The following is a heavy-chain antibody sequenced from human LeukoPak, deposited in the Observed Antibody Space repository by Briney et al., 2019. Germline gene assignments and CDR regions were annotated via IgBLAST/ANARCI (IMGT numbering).Heavy chain of an antibody. J-gene: IGHJ6*03. CDR2: INHSGST. CDR3: ARQRRVRFGYCYYYMDV. CDR1: GGSFSGYY. D-gene: IGHD3-3*01. Sequence: SETLSLTCAVYGGSFSGYYWSWIRQPPGKGLEWIGEINHSGSTNYNPSLKSRVTISVDTSKNQFSLKLSSVTAADTAVYYCARQRRVRFGYCYYYMDVWGKGTTVTISS. V-gene: IGHV4-34*01.